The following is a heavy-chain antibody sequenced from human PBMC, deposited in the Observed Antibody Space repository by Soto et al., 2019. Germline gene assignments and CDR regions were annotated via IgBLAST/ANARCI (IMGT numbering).Heavy chain of an antibody. D-gene: IGHD3-10*01. CDR2: IYYSGST. J-gene: IGHJ4*02. CDR3: ARVHTPQSYGSGSYDFDY. CDR1: GGPISSGDYY. Sequence: PSETLSLTCTVSGGPISSGDYYWSWIRQPPGKGLEWIGYIYYSGSTYYNPSLKSRVTISVDTSKNQFSLKLSSVTAADTAVYYCARVHTPQSYGSGSYDFDYWGQGTLVTVSS. V-gene: IGHV4-30-4*01.